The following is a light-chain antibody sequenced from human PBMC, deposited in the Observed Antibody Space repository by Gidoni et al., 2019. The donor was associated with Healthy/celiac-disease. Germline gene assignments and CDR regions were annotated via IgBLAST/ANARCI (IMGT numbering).Light chain of an antibody. CDR3: QQYDNLPLT. CDR1: QDISNY. Sequence: DIQMTQSPSSLSASVGDRVTITCQASQDISNYLNWYQQKPGKAPKLLIYDASNLETGVPSRFSGSGSGTDFTFTISSLQPEDIATYYCQQYDNLPLTFXPXTKVDI. J-gene: IGKJ3*01. V-gene: IGKV1-33*01. CDR2: DAS.